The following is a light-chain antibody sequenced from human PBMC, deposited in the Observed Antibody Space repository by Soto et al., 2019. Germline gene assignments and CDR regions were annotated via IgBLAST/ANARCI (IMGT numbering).Light chain of an antibody. J-gene: IGLJ2*01. CDR2: EVS. V-gene: IGLV2-8*01. CDR3: SSYARNRDIL. CDR1: SSDVGAYSY. Sequence: SALTQPPSASGSPGQSVAISCTGTSSDVGAYSYVSWYQQHPGKAPKLMIYEVSKRPSGVPDRFSGSKSGNTASLTVSGLQAEDEADYYCSSYARNRDILFGGGTKLTVL.